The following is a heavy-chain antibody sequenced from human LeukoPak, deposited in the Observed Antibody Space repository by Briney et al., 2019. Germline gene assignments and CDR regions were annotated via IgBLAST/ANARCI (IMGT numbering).Heavy chain of an antibody. J-gene: IGHJ4*02. CDR1: GFTVITND. Sequence: GGSLKLSCAASGFTVITNDMTWVRQAPGKGLEWVSVLYSDGNTKYADSVQGRFTISRDNSKNTLYLEMNSLSPDDTAVYYCARGVEPLAANTLAYWGQGTLATVSS. CDR3: ARGVEPLAANTLAY. CDR2: LYSDGNT. V-gene: IGHV3-53*01. D-gene: IGHD1-14*01.